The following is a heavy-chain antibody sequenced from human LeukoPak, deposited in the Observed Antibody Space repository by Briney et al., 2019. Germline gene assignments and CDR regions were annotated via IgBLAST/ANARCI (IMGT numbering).Heavy chain of an antibody. CDR2: ISSSSSYI. D-gene: IGHD4-17*01. CDR1: GFTFSSYS. CDR3: ARGDHYGSSFDY. Sequence: GGSLRLSCAASGFTFSSYSLNWVRQAPGKGLEWVSSISSSSSYIYYADSVKGRLTISRDNAKNSLYLQMNSLRAEDTAVYYCARGDHYGSSFDYWGQGTLVTVSS. J-gene: IGHJ4*02. V-gene: IGHV3-21*01.